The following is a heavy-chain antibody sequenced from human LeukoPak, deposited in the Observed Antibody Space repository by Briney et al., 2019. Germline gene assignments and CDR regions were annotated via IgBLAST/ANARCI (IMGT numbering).Heavy chain of an antibody. CDR3: ARLTSVTLPFDF. Sequence: GESLKISCKGSGYSFSNYWIGWVRQMPGKGLGWMGNIYPSGSETRYSPSFQGQVTISVDKSTTTAYLQWSRLKASDTAMYYCARLTSVTLPFDFWGQGTLVTVSS. CDR2: IYPSGSET. V-gene: IGHV5-51*01. CDR1: GYSFSNYW. J-gene: IGHJ4*02. D-gene: IGHD4-17*01.